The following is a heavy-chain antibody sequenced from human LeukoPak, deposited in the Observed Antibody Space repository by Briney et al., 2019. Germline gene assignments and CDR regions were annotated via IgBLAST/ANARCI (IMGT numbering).Heavy chain of an antibody. D-gene: IGHD2-15*01. V-gene: IGHV3-21*01. CDR2: ISSSSRYK. J-gene: IGHJ3*02. CDR3: ARDTSYCSGGSCYLNAFDI. CDR1: GFTFSSYA. Sequence: GGSLRLSCAASGFTFSSYAMSWVRQAPGKGLEWVSSISSSSRYKYYADSVKGRFTISRDNAKNSLYLQMNSLRAEDTAVYYCARDTSYCSGGSCYLNAFDIWGQGTMVTVSS.